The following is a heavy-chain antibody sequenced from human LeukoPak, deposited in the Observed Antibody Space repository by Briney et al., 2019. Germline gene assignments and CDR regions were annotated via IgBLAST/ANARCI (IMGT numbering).Heavy chain of an antibody. V-gene: IGHV3-7*01. CDR1: GFTFSSYS. D-gene: IGHD3-22*01. CDR3: ASTPHGYDSSGYEDY. CDR2: IKQDGSEK. J-gene: IGHJ4*02. Sequence: GGSLRLSCAASGFTFSSYSMSWVRQAPGKGLEWVANIKQDGSEKYYVDSVKGRFTISRDNAKNSLYLQMNSLRAEDTAVYYCASTPHGYDSSGYEDYWGQGTLVTVSS.